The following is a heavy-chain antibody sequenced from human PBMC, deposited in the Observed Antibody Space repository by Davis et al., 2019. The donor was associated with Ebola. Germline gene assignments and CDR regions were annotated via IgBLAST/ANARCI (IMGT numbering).Heavy chain of an antibody. V-gene: IGHV3-21*01. CDR1: GFTFSSYS. CDR3: ARGFVMVAPGY. CDR2: ISSSSSYI. Sequence: GESLKISCAASGFTFSSYSMNWVRQAPGKGLEWVPSISSSSSYIYYADSVKGRFTISRDNAKNSLYLQMNSLRAEDTAVYYCARGFVMVAPGYWGQGTLVTVSS. J-gene: IGHJ4*02. D-gene: IGHD2-15*01.